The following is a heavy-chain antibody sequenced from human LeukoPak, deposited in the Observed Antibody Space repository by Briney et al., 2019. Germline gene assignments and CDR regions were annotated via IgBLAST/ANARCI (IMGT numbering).Heavy chain of an antibody. CDR1: GFTFSSYS. CDR2: ISSSSRTI. CDR3: ARYYYGSGNYYAHLDY. D-gene: IGHD3-10*01. Sequence: GGSLRLSCAASGFTFSSYSMNWVRQAPGKGLEWLSYISSSSRTIYYADSVKGRFTISRDNANNSLYLQMNSLRAEDTAVYYCARYYYGSGNYYAHLDYWGQGTLVTVSS. V-gene: IGHV3-48*01. J-gene: IGHJ4*02.